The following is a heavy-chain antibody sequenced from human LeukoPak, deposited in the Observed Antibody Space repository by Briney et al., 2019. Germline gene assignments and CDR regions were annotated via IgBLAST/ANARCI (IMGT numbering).Heavy chain of an antibody. Sequence: ASVKVSCKVSGYTFTSYDIYWVRQATGQGLEWMGWMNPNTGNTDFAQKFQGRVTMTRDTSTSTAYMELSSLTSDDTAVYYCARAPLGPYFENSGTTFDYWGQGALVTVSS. V-gene: IGHV1-8*01. CDR2: MNPNTGNT. J-gene: IGHJ4*02. CDR3: ARAPLGPYFENSGTTFDY. CDR1: GYTFTSYD. D-gene: IGHD3-22*01.